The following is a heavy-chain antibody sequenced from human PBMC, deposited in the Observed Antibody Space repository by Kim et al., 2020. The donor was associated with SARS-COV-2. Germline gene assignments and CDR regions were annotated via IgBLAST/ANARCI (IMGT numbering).Heavy chain of an antibody. CDR2: INSDGSSA. D-gene: IGHD3-22*01. CDR3: ASASVKRYDSGTQKRNALDI. Sequence: GGSLRLSCAASGFTSSSYWMHWVRQAPGKGLVWVSRINSDGSSADYADSVRGRFTISRDNAKNTLYLQMNSLRIEDTAVYYCASASVKRYDSGTQKRNALDIWGHGTMVTVSS. J-gene: IGHJ3*02. CDR1: GFTSSSYW. V-gene: IGHV3-74*01.